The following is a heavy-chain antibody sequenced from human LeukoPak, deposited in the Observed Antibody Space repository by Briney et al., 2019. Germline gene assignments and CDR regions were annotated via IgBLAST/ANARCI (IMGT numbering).Heavy chain of an antibody. Sequence: GGSLRLSCAAAGFIFSDFGMHWVRQAPGKWPEWVAFIRDDGSNKFYADSVKGRFTISRDNSKNTVFLQINSLRGEDTAVYYCAKEADGADSLDVAFDIWGQGTMVTVSS. J-gene: IGHJ3*02. V-gene: IGHV3-30*02. CDR3: AKEADGADSLDVAFDI. D-gene: IGHD3-16*02. CDR2: IRDDGSNK. CDR1: GFIFSDFG.